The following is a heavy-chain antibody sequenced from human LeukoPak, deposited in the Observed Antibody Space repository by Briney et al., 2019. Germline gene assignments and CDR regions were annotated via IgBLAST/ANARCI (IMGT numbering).Heavy chain of an antibody. CDR2: IYSGGST. V-gene: IGHV3-53*01. CDR1: GLTFDDYA. CDR3: ARDLVGATTSDY. D-gene: IGHD1-26*01. Sequence: GRSLRLSCAASGLTFDDYAMHWVRQAPGKGLEWVSVIYSGGSTYYADSVKGRFTISRDNSKNTLYLQMNSLRAEDTAVYYCARDLVGATTSDYWGQGTLVTVSS. J-gene: IGHJ4*02.